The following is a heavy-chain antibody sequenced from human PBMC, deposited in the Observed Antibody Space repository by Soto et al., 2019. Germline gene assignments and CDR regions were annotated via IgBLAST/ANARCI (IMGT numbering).Heavy chain of an antibody. J-gene: IGHJ5*02. CDR3: AREVVEGRSVWLDP. CDR1: GFSFTRND. D-gene: IGHD2-15*01. V-gene: IGHV1-8*01. CDR2: MNTNLNAT. Sequence: QVLLVQSGTEVKKPGASVTVSCKASGFSFTRNDIHWVRQAPGHGLRWLGWMNTNLNATDSPNAFRGRVLMTWNTSISTAYLEVRELKYDDTTIYYCAREVVEGRSVWLDPWGQGTLVSVSS.